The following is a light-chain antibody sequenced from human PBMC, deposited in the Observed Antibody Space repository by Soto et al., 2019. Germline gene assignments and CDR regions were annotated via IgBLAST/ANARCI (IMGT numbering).Light chain of an antibody. V-gene: IGLV2-14*01. Sequence: QSALXQPASVSGSPGQSITISCTGTSSDVGSCNCVSWYQQHPGKAPKLMISEVSNRPSGVSNRFSGSKSGNTASLTISGLQAEDEADYYCNSYTSSTTWMFGGGTKLTVL. CDR1: SSDVGSCNC. CDR3: NSYTSSTTWM. J-gene: IGLJ3*02. CDR2: EVS.